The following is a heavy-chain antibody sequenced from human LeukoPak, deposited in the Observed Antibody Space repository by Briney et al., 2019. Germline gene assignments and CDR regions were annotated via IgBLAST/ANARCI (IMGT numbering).Heavy chain of an antibody. V-gene: IGHV3-49*04. CDR2: IRSEAYGGTA. J-gene: IGHJ4*02. CDR3: TKDQTPFY. CDR1: GFTVSSNY. Sequence: GGSLRLSCAASGFTVSSNYMSWVRQAPGKGLEWVGFIRSEAYGGTAEYAASVKGRFTISRDDSKRIAYLQMSSLKTEDTAVYYCTKDQTPFYWGQGSLVTVSS.